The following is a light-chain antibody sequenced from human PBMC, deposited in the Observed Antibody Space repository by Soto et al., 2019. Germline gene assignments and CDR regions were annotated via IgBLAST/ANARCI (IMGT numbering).Light chain of an antibody. V-gene: IGKV3-20*01. CDR2: GAS. CDR3: QQYGSSPRT. CDR1: QTITGSY. J-gene: IGKJ1*01. Sequence: EIVLTQSPGILSLSPGERATLPCRASQTITGSYLAWYQQKPGQAPRLLIYGASIRATGIPDRFSGSGSGTDFTLTISRLEPEDFAVYYCQQYGSSPRTFGQGTKVEIK.